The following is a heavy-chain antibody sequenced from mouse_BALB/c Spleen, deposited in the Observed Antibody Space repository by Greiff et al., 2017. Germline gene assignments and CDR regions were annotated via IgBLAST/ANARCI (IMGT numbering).Heavy chain of an antibody. J-gene: IGHJ3*01. CDR2: IWWDDDK. D-gene: IGHD1-1*01. CDR3: ARRHYYGSSSFAY. CDR1: GFSLSTSGMG. V-gene: IGHV8-8*01. Sequence: QVTLKVSGPGLLQPSQTLSLSCSSSGFSLSTSGMGLGWIRQPSGMGLVWLAHIWWDDDKRYNQALKSRLTISKDTSSNQVFLKIASVDTADTATSYCARRHYYGSSSFAYWGQGTLVTVSA.